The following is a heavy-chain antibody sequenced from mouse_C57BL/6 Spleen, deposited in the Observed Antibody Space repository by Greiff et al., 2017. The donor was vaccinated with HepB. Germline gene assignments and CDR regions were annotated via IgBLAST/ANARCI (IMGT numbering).Heavy chain of an antibody. J-gene: IGHJ1*03. CDR2: FYPGSGSI. CDR3: ARHGEAPYYYGSSYDWYFDV. V-gene: IGHV1-62-2*01. CDR1: GYTFTEYT. Sequence: QVQLKQSGAELVKPGASVKLSCKASGYTFTEYTIHWVKQRSGQGLEWIGWFYPGSGSIKYNEKFKDKATLTADKSSSTVYMELSRLTSEDSAVYFCARHGEAPYYYGSSYDWYFDVWGTGTTVTVSS. D-gene: IGHD1-1*01.